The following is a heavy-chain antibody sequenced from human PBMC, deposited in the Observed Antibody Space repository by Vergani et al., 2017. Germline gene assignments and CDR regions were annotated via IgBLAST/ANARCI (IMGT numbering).Heavy chain of an antibody. D-gene: IGHD6-19*01. V-gene: IGHV4-59*01. CDR3: ARDRGYSTGWYSAFDI. Sequence: QVQLQESGPGLVKSSETLSLTCTVSGGSISDYYWNWLRQPPGEGLEWIGYIYKSGSSTYNPSLKGRVTISADRSKNQFSLKLTSVTAADTALYYCARDRGYSTGWYSAFDIWGQGTMVTVSS. CDR2: IYKSGSS. CDR1: GGSISDYY. J-gene: IGHJ3*02.